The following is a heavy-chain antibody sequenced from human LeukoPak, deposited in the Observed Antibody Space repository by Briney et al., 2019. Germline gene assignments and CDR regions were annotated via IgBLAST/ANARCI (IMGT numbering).Heavy chain of an antibody. D-gene: IGHD2-15*01. CDR1: GYTFNGYY. V-gene: IGHV1-2*02. CDR3: ARVTGYVIEDNFDY. Sequence: GAAVKVSCKSSGYTFNGYYMHWVRQAPGQGLEWMGWINPNSGGTNYAQKFQGRVTMTRDTSISTAYMELSRLRSDDTAVYYCARVTGYVIEDNFDYWGQGTLVTVSS. CDR2: INPNSGGT. J-gene: IGHJ4*02.